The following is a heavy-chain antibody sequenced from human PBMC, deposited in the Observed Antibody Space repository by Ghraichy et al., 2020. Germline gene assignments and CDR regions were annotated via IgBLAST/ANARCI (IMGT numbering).Heavy chain of an antibody. CDR1: GGSISSSSYY. Sequence: SQTLSLTCTVSGGSISSSSYYWGWIRQPPGKGLEWIGSIYYSGSTYYNPSLKSRVTISVDTSKNQFSLKLSSVTAADTAVYYCARHGDYYDSSGYYERPPGAFDIWGQGTMVTVSS. CDR2: IYYSGST. D-gene: IGHD3-22*01. CDR3: ARHGDYYDSSGYYERPPGAFDI. V-gene: IGHV4-39*01. J-gene: IGHJ3*02.